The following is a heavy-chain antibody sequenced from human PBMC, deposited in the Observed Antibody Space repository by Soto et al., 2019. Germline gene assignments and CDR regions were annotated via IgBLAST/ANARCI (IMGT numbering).Heavy chain of an antibody. CDR1: GVSISSNYY. Sequence: QVLLQESGPGLVQPSGTLSLSCAVSGVSISSNYYWGWVRQPPGKGLEWLGDISHIGSVNFSPSLISRVTIPMDRSENQFSLKLNSVTAADTAVYCCVSSFGWYAIDYWGQGTLVIVSS. J-gene: IGHJ4*02. CDR3: VSSFGWYAIDY. V-gene: IGHV4-4*01. D-gene: IGHD6-19*01. CDR2: ISHIGSV.